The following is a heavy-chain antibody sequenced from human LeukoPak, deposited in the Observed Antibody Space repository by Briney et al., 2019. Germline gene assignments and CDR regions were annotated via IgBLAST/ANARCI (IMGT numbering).Heavy chain of an antibody. CDR3: ARDYPSYGEWLLVSVATTSDAFDI. Sequence: GASVKVSCKASGYTFTAYNTHWVRQAPGQGLEWMGWISAYNGNTNYGQKLQGRVTMTTDTSTSTAYMELRSLRSDDTAVYYCARDYPSYGEWLLVSVATTSDAFDIWGQGTMVTVSS. V-gene: IGHV1-18*04. CDR1: GYTFTAYN. CDR2: ISAYNGNT. D-gene: IGHD3-3*01. J-gene: IGHJ3*02.